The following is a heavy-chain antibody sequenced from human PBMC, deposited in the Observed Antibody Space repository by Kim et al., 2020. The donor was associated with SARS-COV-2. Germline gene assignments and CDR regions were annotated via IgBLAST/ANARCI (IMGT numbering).Heavy chain of an antibody. V-gene: IGHV4-31*02. J-gene: IGHJ6*02. Sequence: NPSLKSRVTISVDTSKNQFSLKLSSVTAADTAVYYCARDRYYDSSGGMDVCGQGTTVTVSS. CDR3: ARDRYYDSSGGMDV. D-gene: IGHD3-22*01.